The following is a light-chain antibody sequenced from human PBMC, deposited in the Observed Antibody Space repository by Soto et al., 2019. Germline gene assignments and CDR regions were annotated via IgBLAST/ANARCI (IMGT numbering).Light chain of an antibody. V-gene: IGLV2-8*01. CDR2: EVT. Sequence: QSVLTQPPSASGSPGQSVTISCTGTSSDVGGYNYVSWYQQHPGKAPKLMIYEVTKRPSGVPDRFSDSKSGNTASLTVSGLQAEDECHYHCSSYAGGNELVFGGGTQLTGL. CDR3: SSYAGGNELV. CDR1: SSDVGGYNY. J-gene: IGLJ3*02.